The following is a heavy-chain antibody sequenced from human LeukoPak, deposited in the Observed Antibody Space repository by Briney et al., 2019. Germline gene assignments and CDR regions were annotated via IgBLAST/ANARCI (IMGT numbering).Heavy chain of an antibody. J-gene: IGHJ4*02. D-gene: IGHD1-26*01. Sequence: KASETLSLTCTVSGGSISSGDYYRSWIRQPPGKGLEWIGYIYYSGSTYYNPSLKSRVTISVDTSKNQFSLKLSSVTAADTAVYYCARASGSYDAVDYWGQGTLVTVSS. CDR1: GGSISSGDYY. CDR3: ARASGSYDAVDY. CDR2: IYYSGST. V-gene: IGHV4-30-4*08.